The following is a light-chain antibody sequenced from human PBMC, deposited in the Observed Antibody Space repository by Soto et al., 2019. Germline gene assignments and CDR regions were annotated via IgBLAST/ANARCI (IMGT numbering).Light chain of an antibody. Sequence: EIVMTQSPATLSVSPGARAPLSCRASQSVSSNLAWYQQKPGQAPRLLIYAASTRATGIPDRFSGSGSGTDFTLTISRLEPEDFAVYYCQQYGSSPKTFGQGTKVDIK. CDR1: QSVSSN. J-gene: IGKJ1*01. CDR2: AAS. CDR3: QQYGSSPKT. V-gene: IGKV3-20*01.